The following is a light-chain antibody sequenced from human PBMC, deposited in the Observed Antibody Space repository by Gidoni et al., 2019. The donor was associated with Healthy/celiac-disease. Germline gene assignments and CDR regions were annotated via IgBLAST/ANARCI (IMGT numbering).Light chain of an antibody. J-gene: IGKJ5*01. CDR3: QQYNSWPPIT. CDR1: QTINSY. CDR2: GAS. Sequence: EILMTQSPATLSLSPGERVTLSCRASQTINSYLAWYQQKPGKAPRRLIYGASTRATGIPARYSGSGSGTDFTLTIGSRQSEDFAVYYWQQYNSWPPITFGQXTRLESK. V-gene: IGKV3-15*01.